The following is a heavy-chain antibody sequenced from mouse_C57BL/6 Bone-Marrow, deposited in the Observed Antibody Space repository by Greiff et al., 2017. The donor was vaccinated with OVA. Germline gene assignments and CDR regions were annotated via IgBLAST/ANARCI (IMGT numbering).Heavy chain of an antibody. CDR1: GFTFSSYA. CDR2: ISDGGSYT. D-gene: IGHD1-1*01. J-gene: IGHJ2*01. CDR3: ARRAGGYYGSSLDY. V-gene: IGHV5-4*03. Sequence: EVKVEESGGGLVKPGGSLKLSCAASGFTFSSYAMSWVRQTPEKRLEWVATISDGGSYTYYPDNVKGRFTISRDNAKNNLYLQMSHLKSEDTAMDYCARRAGGYYGSSLDYWGQGTTLTVSS.